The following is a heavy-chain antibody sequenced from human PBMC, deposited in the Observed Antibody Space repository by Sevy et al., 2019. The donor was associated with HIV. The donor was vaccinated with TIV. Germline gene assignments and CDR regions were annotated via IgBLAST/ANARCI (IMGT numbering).Heavy chain of an antibody. J-gene: IGHJ4*02. D-gene: IGHD3-10*01. Sequence: GGSLRLSCAASGFTFSGSAIHWVRQASGKGLEWVGRIRSKSNSHATAYAASVKGRLTSSRDDSKNTAYLQMNSLKAEDTAVYYCTRHRLSMVRGIIMPHYFDYWGPGTLVTVSS. CDR2: IRSKSNSHAT. CDR1: GFTFSGSA. CDR3: TRHRLSMVRGIIMPHYFDY. V-gene: IGHV3-73*01.